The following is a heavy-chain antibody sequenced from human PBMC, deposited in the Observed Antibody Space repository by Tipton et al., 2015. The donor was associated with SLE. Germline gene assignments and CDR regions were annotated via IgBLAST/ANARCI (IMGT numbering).Heavy chain of an antibody. J-gene: IGHJ5*02. CDR3: ARSLSRKWTLDR. Sequence: TLSLTCSVSGDSISTSRYYWGWIRQPPGKGLEWIGSVYSDAYTYSNPNLRSRVTMSPDTSKNQFSLKLSSVTAADTAVYYCARSLSRKWTLDRWGQGTLVTVSS. CDR1: GDSISTSRYY. V-gene: IGHV4-39*07. CDR2: VYSDAYT. D-gene: IGHD1-26*01.